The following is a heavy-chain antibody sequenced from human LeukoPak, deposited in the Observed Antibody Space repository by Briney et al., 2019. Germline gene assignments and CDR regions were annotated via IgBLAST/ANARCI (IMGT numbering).Heavy chain of an antibody. J-gene: IGHJ4*02. CDR1: GGSISSGSYY. CDR3: ARRVTVTTDYDY. V-gene: IGHV4-61*02. Sequence: SETLSLTCTVSGGSISSGSYYWSWIRQPAGKGLEWIGRIYTSGSTNYNPSLKSRVTMSVDTSKNQFSLKLSSVTAADTAVYYCARRVTVTTDYDYWGQGTLVTVSS. D-gene: IGHD4-17*01. CDR2: IYTSGST.